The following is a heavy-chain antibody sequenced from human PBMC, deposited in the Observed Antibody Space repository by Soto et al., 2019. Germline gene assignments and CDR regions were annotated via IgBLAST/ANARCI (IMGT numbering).Heavy chain of an antibody. Sequence: GGSLGLSCVASGFNFKKFAMAWVRQAPGEGLEWVSGISCCGGSTSYADSVKGRFSIARDDSKNTLSLQMNSLRVEDTAQYYCAKADGEQWLVPHLDNWGQGTLVTVSS. CDR1: GFNFKKFA. CDR2: ISCCGGST. V-gene: IGHV3-23*01. CDR3: AKADGEQWLVPHLDN. D-gene: IGHD6-19*01. J-gene: IGHJ4*02.